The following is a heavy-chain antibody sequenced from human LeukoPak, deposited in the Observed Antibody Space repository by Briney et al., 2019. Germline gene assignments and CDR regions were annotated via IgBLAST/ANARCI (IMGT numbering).Heavy chain of an antibody. CDR3: AREDPLTAHFDY. Sequence: SETLSLTCSVSGVSVDSRYWSWVRQPPEKGLEWIGYIHYSGATNYNPSLKSRVSISIDTPRNHFSLSLSSVTAADTAVYYCAREDPLTAHFDYWGQGTLVTVSS. V-gene: IGHV4-59*02. CDR1: GVSVDSRY. J-gene: IGHJ4*02. CDR2: IHYSGAT. D-gene: IGHD2-21*02.